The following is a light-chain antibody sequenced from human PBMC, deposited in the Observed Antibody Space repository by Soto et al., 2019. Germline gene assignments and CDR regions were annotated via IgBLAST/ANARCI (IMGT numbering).Light chain of an antibody. V-gene: IGLV4-60*02. J-gene: IGLJ3*02. CDR3: ATWYSNTHKV. Sequence: QPVLTQSSSASASLGSSVKLTCILSSGHSTYIIAWHQQQPGKAPRFLMTLDRSGSYNRGSGVPDRFSCSSSGADRYLTSPTLQFEDEGDYYFATWYSNTHKVFGGGTKLTVL. CDR1: SGHSTYI. CDR2: LDRSGSY.